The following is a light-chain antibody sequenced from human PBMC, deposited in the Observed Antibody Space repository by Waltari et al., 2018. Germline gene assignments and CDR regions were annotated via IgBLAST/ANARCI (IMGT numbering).Light chain of an antibody. V-gene: IGLV2-14*01. CDR1: SSDDGGYNY. CDR2: DVS. J-gene: IGLJ3*02. CDR3: SSYTSSSTLEV. Sequence: QSALTQPASVSGSPGQSITISCTGTSSDDGGYNYVSWYQQHPGKAPKLMIYDVSKRPSGVSNRFSGSKSGNTASLTISGLQAEDEADYYCSSYTSSSTLEVFGGGTKLTVL.